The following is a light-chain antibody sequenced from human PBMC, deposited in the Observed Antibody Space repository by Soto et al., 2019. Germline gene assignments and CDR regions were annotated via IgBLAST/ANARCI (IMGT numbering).Light chain of an antibody. CDR3: QQYGSSPYT. V-gene: IGKV3-20*01. CDR1: QSVSSSY. J-gene: IGKJ2*01. CDR2: GAS. Sequence: EIVLTQSPGTLSLSPGERATLSCRASQSVSSSYLAWYQQKPGQAPRLLIYGASSRATGIPDRFSGGGSGTAFTLTISRLEPEDLAVYYCQQYGSSPYTFGQGNKLEIK.